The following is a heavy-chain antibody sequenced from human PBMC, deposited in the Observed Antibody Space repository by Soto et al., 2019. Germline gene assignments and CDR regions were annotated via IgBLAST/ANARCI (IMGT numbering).Heavy chain of an antibody. Sequence: SETLSLTCTVSGGSISSYYWSWIRQPPGKGLEWIGYIYYSGSTNYNPSLKSRVTISVDTSKNQFSLKLSSVTAADTAVYYCAFSGSGTIDAFDIWGQGTMVTVSS. V-gene: IGHV4-59*01. J-gene: IGHJ3*02. CDR3: AFSGSGTIDAFDI. CDR2: IYYSGST. CDR1: GGSISSYY. D-gene: IGHD3-10*01.